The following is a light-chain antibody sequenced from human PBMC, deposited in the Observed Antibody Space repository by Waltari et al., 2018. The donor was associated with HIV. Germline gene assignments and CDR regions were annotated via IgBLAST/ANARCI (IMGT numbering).Light chain of an antibody. CDR1: SSDVGGYDY. CDR2: EGS. J-gene: IGLJ1*01. CDR3: TSYACSGEYV. Sequence: QSALTQPPSASGSPGQSVTISCTGTSSDVGGYDYVSWYQHHPGKVPRLIMYEGSKRPSGVPDRFSAFKSGNTASLSVSGLQAEDEADYYCTSYACSGEYVFGTGTKVTVL. V-gene: IGLV2-8*01.